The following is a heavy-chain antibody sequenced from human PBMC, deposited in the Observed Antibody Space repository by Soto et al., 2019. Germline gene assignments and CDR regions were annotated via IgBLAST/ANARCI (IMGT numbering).Heavy chain of an antibody. Sequence: GGSLRLSCAASGFTFSSYWMSWVRQAPGKGLEWVANIKQDGSEKYYVDSVKGRFTISRDNAKNSLYLQMNSLRAEDTAVYYCARAIAVAGTPYYYYYMDVWGKGTTVTVSS. J-gene: IGHJ6*03. CDR2: IKQDGSEK. D-gene: IGHD6-19*01. CDR1: GFTFSSYW. V-gene: IGHV3-7*03. CDR3: ARAIAVAGTPYYYYYMDV.